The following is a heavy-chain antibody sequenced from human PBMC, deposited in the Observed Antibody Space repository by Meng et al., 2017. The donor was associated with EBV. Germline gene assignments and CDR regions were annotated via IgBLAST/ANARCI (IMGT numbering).Heavy chain of an antibody. V-gene: IGHV1-69*12. J-gene: IGHJ4*02. D-gene: IGHD1-20*01. Sequence: VQQVQLGARGKKPGSPVKVSVNASGATCSSYASSGGRQAPEQVLEWMGWISPIFGTANYAQKFQGRDTITADGSTSTAYMELSSLRSEDTAVNYCARAPDNWNDGPYYWGQGTLVTVSS. CDR1: GATCSSYA. CDR3: ARAPDNWNDGPYY. CDR2: ISPIFGTA.